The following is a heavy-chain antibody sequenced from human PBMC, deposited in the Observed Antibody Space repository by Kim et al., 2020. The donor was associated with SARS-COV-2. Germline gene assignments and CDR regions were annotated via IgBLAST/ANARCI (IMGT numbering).Heavy chain of an antibody. Sequence: SETLSLTCSVSGASVTNADYYWTWIRQSPGKGLEWIGHIFDSAGIYYHPSLSSRVIISVDESKNQFSLNLTSVTASDTAIYYCVSGPSYVAVSGIFDLWGQENLVTVSS. V-gene: IGHV4-30-4*01. CDR3: VSGPSYVAVSGIFDL. D-gene: IGHD2-21*01. J-gene: IGHJ4*02. CDR1: GASVTNADYY. CDR2: IFDSAGI.